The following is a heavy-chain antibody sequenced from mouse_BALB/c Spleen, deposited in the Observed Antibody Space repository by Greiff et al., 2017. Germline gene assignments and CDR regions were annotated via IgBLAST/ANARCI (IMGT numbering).Heavy chain of an antibody. CDR1: GFTFSSFG. D-gene: IGHD1-1*01. V-gene: IGHV5-17*02. CDR3: ARGAKYYGSSWYYFDY. CDR2: ISSGSSTI. Sequence: EVKLMESGGGLVQPGGSRKLSCAASGFTFSSFGMHWVRQAPEKGLEWVAYISSGSSTIYYADTVKGRFTISRDNPKNTLFLQMTSLRSEDTAMYYCARGAKYYGSSWYYFDYGGQGTTLTVSS. J-gene: IGHJ2*01.